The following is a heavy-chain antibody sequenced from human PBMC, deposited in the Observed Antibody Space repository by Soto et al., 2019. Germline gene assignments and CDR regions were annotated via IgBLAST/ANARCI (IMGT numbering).Heavy chain of an antibody. Sequence: PSETLSLTCTVSGGSISSYYWSWIRQPPGKGLEWIGYIYYSGSTNDNPSLKSRVTLSVDTSTNQFSLKLSSVTAADTAVYYCARAIPGSALDYWGQGTLVTVSS. CDR1: GGSISSYY. CDR2: IYYSGST. V-gene: IGHV4-59*01. CDR3: ARAIPGSALDY. J-gene: IGHJ4*02. D-gene: IGHD2-21*01.